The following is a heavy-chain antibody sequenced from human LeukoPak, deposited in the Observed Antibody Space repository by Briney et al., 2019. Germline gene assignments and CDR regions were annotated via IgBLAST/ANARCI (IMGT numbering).Heavy chain of an antibody. CDR2: ISSSSSYI. D-gene: IGHD4-17*01. CDR1: GFTFSSYS. V-gene: IGHV3-21*01. J-gene: IGHJ3*02. Sequence: GGSLRLSRAASGFTFSSYSMNWVRQAPGKGLEWVSSISSSSSYIYYADSVKGRFTISRDNAKNSLYLQMNSLRAEDTAVYYCARVMGMTTVLDAFDIWGQGTMVTVSS. CDR3: ARVMGMTTVLDAFDI.